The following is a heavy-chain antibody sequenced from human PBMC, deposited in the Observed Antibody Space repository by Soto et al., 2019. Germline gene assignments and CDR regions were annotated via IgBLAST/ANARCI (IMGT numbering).Heavy chain of an antibody. V-gene: IGHV4-38-2*02. CDR3: ARDLASGWATYSFDY. Sequence: PSETLSLTCAVSGYSISSGYYRGWIRQPPGKGLEWIGSIYHSGSTYYNPSLKSRVTISVDTSKNQFSLKLSSVTAADTAVYYCARDLASGWATYSFDYWGQGTLVTVSS. J-gene: IGHJ4*02. CDR2: IYHSGST. D-gene: IGHD6-19*01. CDR1: GYSISSGYY.